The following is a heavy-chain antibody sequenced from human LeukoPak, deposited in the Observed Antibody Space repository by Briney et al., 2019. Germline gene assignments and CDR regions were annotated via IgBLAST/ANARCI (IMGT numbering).Heavy chain of an antibody. CDR1: GGSFSGYY. V-gene: IGHV4-34*01. D-gene: IGHD3-10*01. CDR2: ISHSGST. Sequence: SETPSLTCAVYGGSFSGYYWSWIRQPPGKGLEWIGEISHSGSTNYNPSLKSRVTISVDTSKNQFSLKLSSVTAADTAVYYCARGFPGYYGSGSYYPFDYWGQGTLVTASS. J-gene: IGHJ4*02. CDR3: ARGFPGYYGSGSYYPFDY.